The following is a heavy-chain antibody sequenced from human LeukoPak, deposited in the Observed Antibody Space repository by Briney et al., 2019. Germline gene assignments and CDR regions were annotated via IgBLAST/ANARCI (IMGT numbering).Heavy chain of an antibody. CDR1: GFPFSTFW. J-gene: IGHJ4*02. CDR3: ARAESGYCSGGSCYRFLNF. CDR2: IHSDGSST. Sequence: PGGSLRLSCAASGFPFSTFWMHWVRQAPGKGLVWVSRIHSDGSSTTYADSLKGRFTISRDNGKNTLYLQMNSLRAEDTAVYYCARAESGYCSGGSCYRFLNFWGQGTLVTVSS. D-gene: IGHD2-15*01. V-gene: IGHV3-74*01.